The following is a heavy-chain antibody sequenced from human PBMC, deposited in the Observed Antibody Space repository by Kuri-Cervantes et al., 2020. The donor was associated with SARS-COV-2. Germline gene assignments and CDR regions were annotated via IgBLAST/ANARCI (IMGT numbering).Heavy chain of an antibody. V-gene: IGHV4-39*01. J-gene: IGHJ4*02. Sequence: SETLSLTCTVSGDSISSSSYYWGWIRQPPGKGLEWIGTIYYSGSTYYNPSLKSRVTISVDTSKNQFSLKLVSVTAADTAVYYCARRSSSSHYFDYWGQGTLVTVSS. D-gene: IGHD6-6*01. CDR1: GDSISSSSYY. CDR3: ARRSSSSHYFDY. CDR2: IYYSGST.